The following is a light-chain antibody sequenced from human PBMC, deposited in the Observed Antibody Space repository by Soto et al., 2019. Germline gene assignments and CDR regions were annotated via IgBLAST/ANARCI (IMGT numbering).Light chain of an antibody. J-gene: IGKJ1*01. V-gene: IGKV3-15*01. CDR3: QQYNNWPPWT. CDR1: QSVSSN. CDR2: GAS. Sequence: MTQSPSSVSASVGDRVTITCRASQSVSSNLAWYQQKPGQAPRLLIYGASTRATGIPARFSGSGSGTEFTLTISSLQSEAFAVYYCQQYNNWPPWTFGQGTKVEIK.